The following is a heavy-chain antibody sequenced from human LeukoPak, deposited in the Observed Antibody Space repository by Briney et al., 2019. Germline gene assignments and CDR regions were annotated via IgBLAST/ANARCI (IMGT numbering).Heavy chain of an antibody. V-gene: IGHV4-34*01. CDR1: GFTVSSSY. J-gene: IGHJ4*02. Sequence: GSLRLSCAPSGFTVSSSYMSWIRQPPGKGLEWIGEINHSGSTNYNPSLKSRVTISVDKSKNQFSLKLSSVTAADTAVYYCARSSLRIQLWLGYWGQGTLVTVSS. CDR2: INHSGST. D-gene: IGHD5-18*01. CDR3: ARSSLRIQLWLGY.